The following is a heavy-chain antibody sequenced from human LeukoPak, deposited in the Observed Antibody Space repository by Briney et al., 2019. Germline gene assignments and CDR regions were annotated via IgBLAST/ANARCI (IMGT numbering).Heavy chain of an antibody. D-gene: IGHD4-11*01. CDR3: ATDDYRGLGY. Sequence: GGSLRLSCAASGIIFKNYWMHWVRQAPGKGLVWVSHIIQDGSDTSYADSVKGRFTISRDNAMNTVYLQMNSLRAEDTAVYFCATDDYRGLGYWGQGTLVTVSS. CDR1: GIIFKNYW. CDR2: IIQDGSDT. J-gene: IGHJ4*02. V-gene: IGHV3-74*01.